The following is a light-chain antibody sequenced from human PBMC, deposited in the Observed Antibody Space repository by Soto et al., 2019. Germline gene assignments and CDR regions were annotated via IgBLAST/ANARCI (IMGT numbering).Light chain of an antibody. CDR1: QSISSW. J-gene: IGKJ1*01. CDR3: EQYNSYWT. CDR2: DAS. V-gene: IGKV1-5*01. Sequence: DIQMTQSPSTLSASVGDRVTITCRASQSISSWLAWYQQKPGKAPKLLIYDASSVESGVPSRFRGSGSGPEFTLTISSLQPDDFATYYCEQYNSYWTFGQGTKVEIK.